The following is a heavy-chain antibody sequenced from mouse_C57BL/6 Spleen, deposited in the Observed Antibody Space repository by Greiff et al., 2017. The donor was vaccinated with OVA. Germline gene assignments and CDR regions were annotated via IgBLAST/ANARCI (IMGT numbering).Heavy chain of an antibody. CDR2: INPNYGTT. CDR3: AREATVVFDY. J-gene: IGHJ2*01. CDR1: GYSFTDYN. D-gene: IGHD1-1*01. Sequence: EVQLQQSGPELVKPGASVKISCKASGYSFTDYNMNWVKQSNGKSLEWIGVINPNYGTTSYNQKFKGKATLTVDPSSSTAYMQINRLTSEDSADYYGAREATVVFDYWGQGTTLTVSS. V-gene: IGHV1-39*01.